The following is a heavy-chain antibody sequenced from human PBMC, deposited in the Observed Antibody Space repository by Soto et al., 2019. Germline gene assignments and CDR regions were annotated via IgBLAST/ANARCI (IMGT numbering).Heavy chain of an antibody. CDR2: INHSGST. J-gene: IGHJ6*02. CDR1: GGSISSGGYS. Sequence: SETLSLTCAVSGGSISSGGYSWSWIRQPPGKGLEWIGEINHSGSTNYNPSLKSRVTISVDTSKNQFSLKLSSVTAADTAVYYCARGLEEDLLYYYYYYGMDVWGQGTTVTV. CDR3: ARGLEEDLLYYYYYYGMDV. D-gene: IGHD1-26*01. V-gene: IGHV4-34*01.